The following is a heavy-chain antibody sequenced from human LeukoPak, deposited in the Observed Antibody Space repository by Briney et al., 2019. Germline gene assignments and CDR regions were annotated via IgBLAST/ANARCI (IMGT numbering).Heavy chain of an antibody. CDR1: GGSISSYY. Sequence: SETLSRTCTVSGGSISSYYWSWIRQPAGKGLEWIGRIYTSGSTNYNPSLKSRVTMSVDTSKNQFSQKLSSVTAADTAVYYCARDQTRYYYDSSGYLGFDYWGQGTLVTVSS. V-gene: IGHV4-4*07. J-gene: IGHJ4*02. CDR2: IYTSGST. CDR3: ARDQTRYYYDSSGYLGFDY. D-gene: IGHD3-22*01.